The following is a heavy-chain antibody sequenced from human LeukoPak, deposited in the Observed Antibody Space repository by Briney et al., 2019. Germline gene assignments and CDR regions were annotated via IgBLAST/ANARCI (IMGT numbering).Heavy chain of an antibody. CDR3: AINHYGSNSDIFDI. J-gene: IGHJ3*02. CDR1: GFTFSSYR. CDR2: IWAVGTHE. D-gene: IGHD3-10*01. Sequence: GGPLRLSCAASGFTFSSYRMHWVRQAPGKGLEWVAVIWAVGTHEDYIDSVKGRFTISRDNSKNTLYLQMNSLRADDTAVYYCAINHYGSNSDIFDIWGQGTMVTVSS. V-gene: IGHV3-33*01.